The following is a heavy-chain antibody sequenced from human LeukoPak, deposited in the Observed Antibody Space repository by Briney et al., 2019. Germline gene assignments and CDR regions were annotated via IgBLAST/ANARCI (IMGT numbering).Heavy chain of an antibody. CDR2: IYSGGST. D-gene: IGHD5-18*01. CDR1: GFTFSSYA. CDR3: ARDLGYGFDY. Sequence: GGSLRLSCAASGFTFSSYAMSWVRQAPGKGLEWVSVIYSGGSTYYADSVKGRFTISRDNSKNTLYLQMNSLRAEDTAVYYCARDLGYGFDYWGQGTLVTVSS. V-gene: IGHV3-53*01. J-gene: IGHJ4*02.